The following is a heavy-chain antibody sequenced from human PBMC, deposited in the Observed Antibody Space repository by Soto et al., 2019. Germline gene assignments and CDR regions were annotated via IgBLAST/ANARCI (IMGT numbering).Heavy chain of an antibody. D-gene: IGHD6-13*01. Sequence: HPGGSLRLSCAASGFTFSSYAMHWVRQAPGKGLEWVAVISYDGSNKYYADSVKGRFTISRDNSKNTLYLQMNSLRAEDTAVYYCARDPPGYSSSWYEIDYWGQGTLVTVSS. CDR1: GFTFSSYA. CDR3: ARDPPGYSSSWYEIDY. V-gene: IGHV3-30-3*01. CDR2: ISYDGSNK. J-gene: IGHJ4*02.